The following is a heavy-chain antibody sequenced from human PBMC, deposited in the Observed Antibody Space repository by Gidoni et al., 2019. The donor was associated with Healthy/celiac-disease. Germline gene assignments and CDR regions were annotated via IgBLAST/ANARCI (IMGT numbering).Heavy chain of an antibody. J-gene: IGHJ4*02. CDR2: IYYSGST. V-gene: IGHV4-30-4*01. Sequence: VQLQESGPGLVKPSQTLSLTCTVSGGSISSGDYYWSWIRQPPGKGLEWIGYIYYSGSTYYNPSLKSRVTISVDTSKNQFSLKRSSVTAADTAVYYCAGRIAAAGTGGGADYWGQGTLVTVSS. CDR1: GGSISSGDYY. D-gene: IGHD6-13*01. CDR3: AGRIAAAGTGGGADY.